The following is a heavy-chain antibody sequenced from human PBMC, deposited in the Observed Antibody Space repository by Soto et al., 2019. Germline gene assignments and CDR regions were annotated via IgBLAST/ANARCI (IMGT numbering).Heavy chain of an antibody. CDR2: ISGSGGST. Sequence: PGGSLRLSCAASGFTFDDYAMHWVRQTPGKGLEWVSVISGSGGSTYYADSVKGRFTISRDNSKNTLYLQMNSLRAEDTAVYYCARDSYSSGWNYYGMDVWGQGTTVTVSS. V-gene: IGHV3-23*01. J-gene: IGHJ6*02. CDR1: GFTFDDYA. D-gene: IGHD6-19*01. CDR3: ARDSYSSGWNYYGMDV.